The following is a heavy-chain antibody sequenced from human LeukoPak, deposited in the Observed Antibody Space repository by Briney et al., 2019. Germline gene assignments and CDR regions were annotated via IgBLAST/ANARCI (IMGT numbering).Heavy chain of an antibody. J-gene: IGHJ4*02. D-gene: IGHD5-12*01. V-gene: IGHV3-9*01. CDR1: GFTFHHYA. CDR2: INWNSASI. Sequence: GRSLRLSCPASGFTFHHYAIHWVRQVPAKGLEWVSGINWNSASIGYADSVEGRFTISRDNAKNSVFLQMDSLRAEDTALYYCAKDKAPLYSGYDWDLDFWGQGTLVTVSS. CDR3: AKDKAPLYSGYDWDLDF.